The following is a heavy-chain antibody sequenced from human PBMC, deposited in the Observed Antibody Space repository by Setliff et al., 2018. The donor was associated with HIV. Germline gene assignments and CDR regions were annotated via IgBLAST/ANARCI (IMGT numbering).Heavy chain of an antibody. CDR3: ARGKNTGHLLEKIHGAFNI. J-gene: IGHJ3*02. CDR1: GGSVMSSVYY. CDR2: VYYGGIT. D-gene: IGHD3-3*01. V-gene: IGHV4-61*08. Sequence: SETLSLTCSVSGGSVMSSVYYWAWIRQPPGKGLEWIGYVYYGGITNYSPSLKSRVSISIDTSKNQFYLNLGSVTTADTAVYYCARGKNTGHLLEKIHGAFNIWGQGIMVTV.